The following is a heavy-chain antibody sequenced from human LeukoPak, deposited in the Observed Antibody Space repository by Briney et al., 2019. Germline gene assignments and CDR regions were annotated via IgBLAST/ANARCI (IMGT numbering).Heavy chain of an antibody. CDR3: AKDLAGYGDYNQLFNY. CDR1: GFTFSSYS. D-gene: IGHD4-17*01. CDR2: ISSSSSYI. J-gene: IGHJ4*02. V-gene: IGHV3-21*04. Sequence: GGSLRLSCAASGFTFSSYSMNWVRQAPGKGLEWVSSISSSSSYIYYADSVKGRFTISRDNAKNSLYLQMNSLRAEDTAVYYCAKDLAGYGDYNQLFNYWGQGTLVAVSS.